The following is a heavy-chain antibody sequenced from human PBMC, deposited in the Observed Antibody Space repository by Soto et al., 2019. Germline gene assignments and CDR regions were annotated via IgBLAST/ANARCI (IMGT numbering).Heavy chain of an antibody. CDR1: GGTFSSCA. D-gene: IGHD1-1*01. V-gene: IGHV1-69*13. Sequence: SVKVSCKASGGTFSSCAISWVRQAPGQGLEWMGGIIPIFGTANYAQKFQGRVTITADESTSTAYMELSSLRSEDTAVYYCARRPRGTYYDYYYGMDVWGQGTTVTVSS. CDR2: IIPIFGTA. J-gene: IGHJ6*02. CDR3: ARRPRGTYYDYYYGMDV.